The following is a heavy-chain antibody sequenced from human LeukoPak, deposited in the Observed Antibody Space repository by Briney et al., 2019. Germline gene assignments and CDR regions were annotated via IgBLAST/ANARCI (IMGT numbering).Heavy chain of an antibody. Sequence: ASVKVSCKASGYTFTGYYMHWARQAPGQGLEWMGWINPNSGGTNYAQKFQGRVTMTRDTSISTAYMELSRLRSDDTAVYYCARGLVVPAAMTTEGTAGYYYYYGMDVWGQGTTVTVSS. V-gene: IGHV1-2*02. D-gene: IGHD2-2*01. CDR1: GYTFTGYY. J-gene: IGHJ6*02. CDR3: ARGLVVPAAMTTEGTAGYYYYYGMDV. CDR2: INPNSGGT.